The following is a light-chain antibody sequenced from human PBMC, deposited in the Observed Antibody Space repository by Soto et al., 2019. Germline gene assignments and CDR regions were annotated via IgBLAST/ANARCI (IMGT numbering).Light chain of an antibody. CDR2: KAS. Sequence: DIQMTQSPSTLSASVGDRVTITCRASQSINTWLAWYQQKPGKAPNLLIYKASRLESGVPSRFSGSGSATEFSLTISSLQPDDFATYYCQQYNTYTFTCGQGTKLELK. V-gene: IGKV1-5*03. J-gene: IGKJ2*01. CDR3: QQYNTYTFT. CDR1: QSINTW.